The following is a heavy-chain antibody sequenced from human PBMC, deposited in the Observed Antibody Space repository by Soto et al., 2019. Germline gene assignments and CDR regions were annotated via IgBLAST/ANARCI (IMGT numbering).Heavy chain of an antibody. Sequence: EVQLVESGGGLVQPGGSLRLSCAASGFTFSSYWMHWVRQAPGKGLVWVSRINSDGSSTSYADSVKGRFTISRDNAKNTLYLQMNSLRAEDTAVYYCVQEPANPAPTGSGYWGQGTLVTVSS. D-gene: IGHD2-15*01. V-gene: IGHV3-74*01. J-gene: IGHJ4*02. CDR2: INSDGSST. CDR3: VQEPANPAPTGSGY. CDR1: GFTFSSYW.